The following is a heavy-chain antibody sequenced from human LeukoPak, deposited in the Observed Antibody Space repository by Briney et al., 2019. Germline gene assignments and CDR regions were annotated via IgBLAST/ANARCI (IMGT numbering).Heavy chain of an antibody. J-gene: IGHJ4*02. D-gene: IGHD1-26*01. CDR3: AKPSLIVGATVGFDY. V-gene: IGHV3-23*01. CDR1: GFTFSSYA. CDR2: ISGSGSST. Sequence: GGSLRLSCAASGFTFSSYAMSWVRPAAGRGLEWVSAISGSGSSTYYADSVKGRFTISRDNSKNTLYLQMNSLRAEDTAVYYCAKPSLIVGATVGFDYWGQGTLVTVSS.